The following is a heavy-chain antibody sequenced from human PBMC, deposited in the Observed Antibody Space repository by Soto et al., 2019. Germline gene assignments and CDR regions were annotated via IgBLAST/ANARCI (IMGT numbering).Heavy chain of an antibody. Sequence: PGGSLRLSCAASGFTFSSYAMSWVRQAPGKGLEWVSAISGSGGSTYYADSVKGRFTISRDNSKNTLYLQMNSLRAEDTAVYYCAKVTHDSSGYYYPKGYYYYDGIDVWGQGTTVTVSS. V-gene: IGHV3-23*01. CDR3: AKVTHDSSGYYYPKGYYYYDGIDV. D-gene: IGHD3-22*01. CDR2: ISGSGGST. CDR1: GFTFSSYA. J-gene: IGHJ6*02.